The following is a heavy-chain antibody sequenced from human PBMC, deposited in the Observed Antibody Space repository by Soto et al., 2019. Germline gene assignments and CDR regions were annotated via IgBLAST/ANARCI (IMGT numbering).Heavy chain of an antibody. CDR2: INIVGGNT. J-gene: IGHJ4*02. Sequence: VQLLESGGGLVQPGGSLRLSCAASGFTFSNYAMSWVRQAPGKALEWVSSINIVGGNTNYADSVRGRFTMSRGDSKNTVVLQMNSLRAEDTPIYYCTKNYYFDSWGQGTLVTVSS. V-gene: IGHV3-23*01. CDR3: TKNYYFDS. CDR1: GFTFSNYA.